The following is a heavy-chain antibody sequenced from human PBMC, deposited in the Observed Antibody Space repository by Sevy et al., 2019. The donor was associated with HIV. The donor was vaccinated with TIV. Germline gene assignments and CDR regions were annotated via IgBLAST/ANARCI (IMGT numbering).Heavy chain of an antibody. CDR3: AGPILTYNNGWSYYDY. J-gene: IGHJ4*02. CDR2: INYNGIT. Sequence: SETLSLTCTVSGASISSSGYYWGWIRQPPGKGLEWIATINYNGITFYNPSLKSRITISADTSRNQFSPDLKSVTAADTAIYYCAGPILTYNNGWSYYDYWGQGTVVTVSS. D-gene: IGHD3-10*01. V-gene: IGHV4-39*01. CDR1: GASISSSGYY.